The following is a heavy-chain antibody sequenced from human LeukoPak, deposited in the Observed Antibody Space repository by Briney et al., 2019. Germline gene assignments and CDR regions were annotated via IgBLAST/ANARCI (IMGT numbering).Heavy chain of an antibody. D-gene: IGHD3-22*01. Sequence: GGSLRLSCAASGFTFSSYWMSWVCQAPGKGLEWVANIKQDGSEKYYVDSVKGRFTISRDNAKNSLYLQMNSLRAEDTAVYYCARAPYDSSGQVGYAFDIWGQGTMVTVSS. CDR1: GFTFSSYW. J-gene: IGHJ3*02. CDR2: IKQDGSEK. CDR3: ARAPYDSSGQVGYAFDI. V-gene: IGHV3-7*04.